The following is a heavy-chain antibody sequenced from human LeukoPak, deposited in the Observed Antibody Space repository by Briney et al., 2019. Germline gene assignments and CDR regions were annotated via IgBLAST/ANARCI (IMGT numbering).Heavy chain of an antibody. CDR3: ARGLLSGYDFWSGYPYYFDY. CDR2: IYYSGST. V-gene: IGHV4-39*07. Sequence: SETLSLTCTVSGGSISSSSYYWGWIRQPPGKGLEWIGSIYYSGSTYYNPSLKSRVTISVDTSKNQFSLKLSSVTAADTAVYYCARGLLSGYDFWSGYPYYFDYWGQGTLVTVSS. D-gene: IGHD3-3*01. CDR1: GGSISSSSYY. J-gene: IGHJ4*02.